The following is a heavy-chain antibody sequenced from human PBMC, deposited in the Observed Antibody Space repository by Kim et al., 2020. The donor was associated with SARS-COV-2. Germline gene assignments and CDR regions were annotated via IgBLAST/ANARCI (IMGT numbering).Heavy chain of an antibody. Sequence: GGSLRLSCAASGFTFDDYAMHWVRQAPGKGLEWVSGISWNSGSIGYADSVKGRFTISRDNAKNSLYLQMNSLRAEDTALYYCAKFVVRFDYLDAFDIWGQGTMVTVSS. V-gene: IGHV3-9*01. CDR2: ISWNSGSI. CDR3: AKFVVRFDYLDAFDI. D-gene: IGHD3-10*01. J-gene: IGHJ3*02. CDR1: GFTFDDYA.